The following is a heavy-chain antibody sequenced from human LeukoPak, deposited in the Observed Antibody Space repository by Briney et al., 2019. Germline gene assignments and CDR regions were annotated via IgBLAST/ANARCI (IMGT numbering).Heavy chain of an antibody. CDR2: IYYRGST. CDR1: GGSINNYY. CDR3: ASGYYFDY. J-gene: IGHJ4*02. V-gene: IGHV4-59*12. D-gene: IGHD6-25*01. Sequence: PSETLSLTCTVSGGSINNYYWSWIRQPPGKGLEWIGYIYYRGSTNYNPSLKSRVTFSVDTSKNQFSLKLSSVTAADTAVYYCASGYYFDYWGQGTLVTVSS.